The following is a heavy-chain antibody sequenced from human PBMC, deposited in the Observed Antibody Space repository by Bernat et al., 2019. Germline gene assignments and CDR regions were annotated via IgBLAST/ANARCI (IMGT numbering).Heavy chain of an antibody. V-gene: IGHV3-74*01. D-gene: IGHD3-22*01. CDR1: GFTFSTYW. J-gene: IGHJ3*02. CDR2: INSDGSST. CDR3: ARSGYYDSSGSATSYVFDI. Sequence: EVQLVESRGGLVQPGGSLRLSCAASGFTFSTYWMHWVRQAPGKGLVWVSRINSDGSSTTYADSVKGRFTISRDNAKNTLYLQMNSLRAEDTAVYSCARSGYYDSSGSATSYVFDIWGQGTMVTVSS.